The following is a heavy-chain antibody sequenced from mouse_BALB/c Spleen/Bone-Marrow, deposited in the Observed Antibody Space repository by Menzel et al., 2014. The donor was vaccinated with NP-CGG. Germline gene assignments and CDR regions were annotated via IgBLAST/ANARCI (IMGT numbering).Heavy chain of an antibody. Sequence: VKLMESGPGLVAPSQSLSITCTVSGFSLXSYGVHWVRQPPGKGLEWPGVIRAGGSTNYNSALMSRLSISKDNSKSQVFLKMNSLQTDDTAMYYCARDRGLGRFAYWGQGTLVTVSA. CDR1: GFSLXSYG. CDR2: IRAGGST. V-gene: IGHV2-9*02. D-gene: IGHD4-1*01. CDR3: ARDRGLGRFAY. J-gene: IGHJ3*01.